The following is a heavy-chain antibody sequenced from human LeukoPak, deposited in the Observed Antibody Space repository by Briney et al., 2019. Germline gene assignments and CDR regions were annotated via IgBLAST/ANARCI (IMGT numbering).Heavy chain of an antibody. V-gene: IGHV1-69*04. Sequence: SVTLSCNASGGTFSSYAISWVRQPPRQGHELMGRIIPIFGIATYAKKFQGRVTITADKSTSTPYTELSSLISEDTAVYYWAREGGGYSYGPGVFDYWGQGTLVTVSS. CDR2: IIPIFGIA. CDR1: GGTFSSYA. D-gene: IGHD5-18*01. CDR3: AREGGGYSYGPGVFDY. J-gene: IGHJ4*02.